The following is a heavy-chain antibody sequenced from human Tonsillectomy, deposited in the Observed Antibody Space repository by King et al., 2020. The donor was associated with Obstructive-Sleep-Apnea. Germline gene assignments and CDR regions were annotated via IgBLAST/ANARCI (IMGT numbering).Heavy chain of an antibody. J-gene: IGHJ6*02. CDR3: AKVSRDGGIVEVPTAKEYYYYYYDLDV. V-gene: IGHV3-23*04. CDR2: ITTGGST. Sequence: VQLVESGGGLVQPGGSLRLSCAASGFTFSSYAMNWVRLAPGKGLEWVSVITTGGSTYYAASVKGRFTTSRDNSKNTLYLQMKSLRAEDTAEYYCAKVSRDGGIVEVPTAKEYYYYYYDLDVWGQGTTVTVSS. CDR1: GFTFSSYA. D-gene: IGHD2-2*01.